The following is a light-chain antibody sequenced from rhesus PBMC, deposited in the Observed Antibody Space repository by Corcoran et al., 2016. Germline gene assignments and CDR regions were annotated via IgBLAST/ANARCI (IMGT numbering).Light chain of an antibody. CDR3: MQGTDWPT. CDR1: QNLLHSNGKTY. CDR2: KVS. V-gene: IGKV2-64*01. J-gene: IGKJ1*01. Sequence: VVMTQSPLSLPVTPGQPASISCRSSQNLLHSNGKTYLSWFLQKPGQPPMSLIYKVSNRDSGVPDRGSGSGAGTEVTLKISKVEAEDVGVYYCMQGTDWPTFGQGTKVEIK.